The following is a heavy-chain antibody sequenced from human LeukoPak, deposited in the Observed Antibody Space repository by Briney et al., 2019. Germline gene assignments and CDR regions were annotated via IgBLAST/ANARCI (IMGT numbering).Heavy chain of an antibody. J-gene: IGHJ4*02. CDR1: GFTFMNYW. Sequence: GGFLSLSCAASGFTFMNYWMHWVRQVPGKGLEPVSRMNSDGSSITYADAVKGRFAISRDNAKNTVYLQMNSLRVEDTAVYYCVREMPRDYGGLDYWGQGTLVTVSS. V-gene: IGHV3-74*01. D-gene: IGHD4/OR15-4a*01. CDR3: VREMPRDYGGLDY. CDR2: MNSDGSSI.